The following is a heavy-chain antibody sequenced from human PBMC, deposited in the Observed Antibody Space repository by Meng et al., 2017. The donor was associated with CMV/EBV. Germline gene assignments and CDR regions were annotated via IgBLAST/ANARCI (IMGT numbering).Heavy chain of an antibody. J-gene: IGHJ6*02. V-gene: IGHV1-8*02. D-gene: IGHD3-22*01. CDR2: INPNSGNT. CDR1: GYTFTGYY. Sequence: ASVKVSCKASGYTFTGYYMHWVRQAPGQGLEWMGWINPNSGNTGYAQKFQGRVTMTRNTSISTAYMELSSLRSEDTAVYYCARGPRLRRLFPPPRPYYYYYGMDVWGQGTTVTVSS. CDR3: ARGPRLRRLFPPPRPYYYYYGMDV.